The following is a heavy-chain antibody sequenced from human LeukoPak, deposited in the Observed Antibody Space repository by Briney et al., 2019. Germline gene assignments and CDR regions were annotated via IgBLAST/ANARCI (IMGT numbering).Heavy chain of an antibody. D-gene: IGHD3-16*02. Sequence: GGSLRLSCAASGFPFTSYSMNWVRQAPGKGLEWVSYISSSSSTIYYADSVKGRFTISRDNAKNSLYLQMNSLRAEDTAVYYCARADDYVWGSYRYGPFDYWGQGTLVTASS. CDR2: ISSSSSTI. CDR3: ARADDYVWGSYRYGPFDY. J-gene: IGHJ4*02. V-gene: IGHV3-48*04. CDR1: GFPFTSYS.